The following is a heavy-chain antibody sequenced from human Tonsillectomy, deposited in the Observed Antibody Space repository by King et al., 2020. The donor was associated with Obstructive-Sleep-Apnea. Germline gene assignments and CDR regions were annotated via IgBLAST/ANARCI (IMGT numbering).Heavy chain of an antibody. Sequence: VQLVESGGGVVQPGRSLRLSCAASGFTFSGYAMHWVRQAPGKGLEWVAVISYDETHIYYADSVKGRFTVSRDNSNNTLFLQMNSLRLDDTAVYYCAKDQDNLWSGYSNWLDPWGQGTLVTVSS. V-gene: IGHV3-30*04. CDR2: ISYDETHI. D-gene: IGHD3-3*01. CDR3: AKDQDNLWSGYSNWLDP. J-gene: IGHJ5*02. CDR1: GFTFSGYA.